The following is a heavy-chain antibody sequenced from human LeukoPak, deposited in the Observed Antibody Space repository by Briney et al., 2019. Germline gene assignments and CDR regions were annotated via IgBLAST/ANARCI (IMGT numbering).Heavy chain of an antibody. CDR1: GVTSRNSC. CDR2: ITIDGSST. J-gene: IGHJ6*02. Sequence: PGGSLRLSCVASGVTSRNSCMHWVRQAPGKGLVWVARITIDGSSTTYADSVKGRFTISRDSAKNTLYLQMNSLRAEDTAVYYCTRDRFYAMDAWGQGTTVTVSS. CDR3: TRDRFYAMDA. V-gene: IGHV3-74*03.